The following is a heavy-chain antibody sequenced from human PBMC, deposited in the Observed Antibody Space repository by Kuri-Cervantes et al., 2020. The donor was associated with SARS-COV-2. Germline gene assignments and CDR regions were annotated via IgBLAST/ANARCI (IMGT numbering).Heavy chain of an antibody. D-gene: IGHD6-13*01. CDR2: IIPILGIA. Sequence: SVKVSCKASGGTFSSYAISWVRQAPGQGLEWMGGIIPILGIANYAQKFQGRVTITADKSTSTAYMELSSLRSEDTAVYYCAREGAAAGTGGFDYWGQGTLVTVSS. J-gene: IGHJ4*02. CDR3: AREGAAAGTGGFDY. CDR1: GGTFSSYA. V-gene: IGHV1-69*10.